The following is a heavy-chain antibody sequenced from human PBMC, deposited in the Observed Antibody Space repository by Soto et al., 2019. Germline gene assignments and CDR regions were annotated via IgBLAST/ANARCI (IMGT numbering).Heavy chain of an antibody. CDR2: IIPIFGTA. CDR3: ARSMYYYDSSGKGAPDY. CDR1: GGTFSSYA. V-gene: IGHV1-69*06. D-gene: IGHD3-22*01. Sequence: GASVKVSCKASGGTFSSYAISWGRQAPGQGLEWMGGIIPIFGTANYAQKFQGRVTITADKSTSTAYMELSSPRSEDTAVYYCARSMYYYDSSGKGAPDYWGQGTLVTVS. J-gene: IGHJ4*02.